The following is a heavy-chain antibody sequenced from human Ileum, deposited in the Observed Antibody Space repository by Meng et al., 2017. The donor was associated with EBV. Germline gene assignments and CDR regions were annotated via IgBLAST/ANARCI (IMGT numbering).Heavy chain of an antibody. CDR3: SNLTYTY. CDR2: SSASGGTS. CDR1: GSDLSIDA. J-gene: IGHJ4*02. Sequence: EWRLWERGGGLVRPGESRSLSCAASGSDLSIDAINAVPQAPGRGLEWVSSSSASGGTSYYADSVKARFSISRDNSANTVYLQMNSLRAEDTAVYFCSNLTYTYWGQGTLVTASS. V-gene: IGHV3-23*01. D-gene: IGHD4/OR15-4a*01.